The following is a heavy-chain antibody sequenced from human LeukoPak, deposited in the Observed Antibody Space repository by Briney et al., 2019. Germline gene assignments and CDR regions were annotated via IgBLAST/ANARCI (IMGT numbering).Heavy chain of an antibody. CDR2: ISSSSSYI. CDR3: ARSPIVVVPAATHNYYYYMDV. D-gene: IGHD2-2*01. J-gene: IGHJ6*03. V-gene: IGHV3-21*01. CDR1: GFTFSSYS. Sequence: AGGSLRLSCAASGFTFSSYSMNWVRQAPGKGLEWVSSISSSSSYIYYADSVKGRFTISRDNAKNSLYLQMNSLRAEDTAVYYCARSPIVVVPAATHNYYYYMDVWGKGTTVTVSS.